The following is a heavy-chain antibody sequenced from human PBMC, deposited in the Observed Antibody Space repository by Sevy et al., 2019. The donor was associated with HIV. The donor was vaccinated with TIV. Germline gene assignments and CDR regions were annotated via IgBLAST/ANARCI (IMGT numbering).Heavy chain of an antibody. V-gene: IGHV3-30*02. Sequence: GESLKISCAASGFIFSSFGMHWVRQAPGKGLEWVAFIHYKGSDKYYADAVKGRYTISRDNSKNTVYLQMGSLRAEDTAVYYCAKDYSTGWYGYYYGMDVRGQGTTVTVSS. J-gene: IGHJ6*02. CDR3: AKDYSTGWYGYYYGMDV. CDR1: GFIFSSFG. CDR2: IHYKGSDK. D-gene: IGHD6-19*01.